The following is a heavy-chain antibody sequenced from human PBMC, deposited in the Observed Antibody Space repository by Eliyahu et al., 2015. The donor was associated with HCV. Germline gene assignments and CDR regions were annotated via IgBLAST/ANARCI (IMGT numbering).Heavy chain of an antibody. CDR1: GGTFRNYA. Sequence: QVQLVQSGAEVKKPGSSVRISCKASGGTFRNYAISWVRQAPGQGLEWMGDIIPVFETTXYAQQFRGRVTIAADESTNTAYMKVSSLTSEDTAVYFCARGTLTGVTGGDYYYVMDVWGQGTTVTVSS. D-gene: IGHD7-27*01. CDR2: IIPVFETT. V-gene: IGHV1-69*01. J-gene: IGHJ6*02. CDR3: ARGTLTGVTGGDYYYVMDV.